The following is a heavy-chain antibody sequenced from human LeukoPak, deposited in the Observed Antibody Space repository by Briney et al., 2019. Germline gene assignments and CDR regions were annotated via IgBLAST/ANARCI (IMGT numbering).Heavy chain of an antibody. CDR1: AYTFPSYG. Sequence: ASVKVSCKASAYTFPSYGITWVRQAPGQGLEWMGWISAYNGNTKYAQKFQDRVTMTTETSTTTVHMELRSLRSDDTAVYYCARAYDSSGDLHDFDYWGQGILVTVSS. J-gene: IGHJ4*02. D-gene: IGHD3-22*01. V-gene: IGHV1-18*01. CDR2: ISAYNGNT. CDR3: ARAYDSSGDLHDFDY.